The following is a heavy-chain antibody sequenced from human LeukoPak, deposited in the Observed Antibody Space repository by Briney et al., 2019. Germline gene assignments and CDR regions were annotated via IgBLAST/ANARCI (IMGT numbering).Heavy chain of an antibody. V-gene: IGHV1-2*02. CDR3: ARDWYSGNSDYFDY. J-gene: IGHJ4*02. CDR1: GYIFTAYY. D-gene: IGHD1-26*01. Sequence: GSVKVSCKASGYIFTAYYVQWVRQVPGQVLEWMGWIDPNTGGTKYGQKFQGRVTMTRDTSIRTAYMELSSLISDDTAVYFCARDWYSGNSDYFDYWGQGTLVTVSS. CDR2: IDPNTGGT.